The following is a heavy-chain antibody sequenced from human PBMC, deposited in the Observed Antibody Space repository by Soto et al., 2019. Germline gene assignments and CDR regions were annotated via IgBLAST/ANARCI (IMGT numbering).Heavy chain of an antibody. D-gene: IGHD3-22*01. CDR1: GYTFTGYY. Sequence: GASVKVSCKASGYTFTGYYMHWVRQAPGQGLEWMGRINPNSGGTNYAQKFQSRVTMTRDTSISTAYMELSRLRSDDTAVYYCARTYYYDSSGYYDWFDPWGQGTLVTVSS. J-gene: IGHJ5*02. V-gene: IGHV1-2*06. CDR3: ARTYYYDSSGYYDWFDP. CDR2: INPNSGGT.